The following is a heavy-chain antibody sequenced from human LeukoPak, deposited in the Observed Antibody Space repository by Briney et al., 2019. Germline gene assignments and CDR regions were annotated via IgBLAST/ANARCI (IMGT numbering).Heavy chain of an antibody. V-gene: IGHV3-11*01. CDR1: GFTFSDYH. CDR3: ARRAAGRCFDY. CDR2: ISSGGSSI. J-gene: IGHJ4*02. Sequence: PGGSLRLSCAVSGFTFSDYHMSWIRQAPGKGLEWVSYISSGGSSISHADSVKGRFTISRDNAENSLYLQMNSLRAEDTAVYYCARRAAGRCFDYWGQGTLVTVSS. D-gene: IGHD6-13*01.